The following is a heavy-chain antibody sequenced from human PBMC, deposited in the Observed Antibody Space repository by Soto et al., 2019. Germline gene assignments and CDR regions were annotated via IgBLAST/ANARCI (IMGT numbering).Heavy chain of an antibody. CDR1: GFTFSSYG. J-gene: IGHJ4*02. D-gene: IGHD3-10*01. CDR3: AKASYYYGSGSPLDY. Sequence: QVQLVESGGGVVQPGRSLRLSCAASGFTFSSYGMHWVRQAPGKGLEWVAVISYDGSNKYYADSVKGRFTISRDNSKNTLYLQMNSLRAEDTAVYYCAKASYYYGSGSPLDYWGQGTLVTVSS. CDR2: ISYDGSNK. V-gene: IGHV3-30*18.